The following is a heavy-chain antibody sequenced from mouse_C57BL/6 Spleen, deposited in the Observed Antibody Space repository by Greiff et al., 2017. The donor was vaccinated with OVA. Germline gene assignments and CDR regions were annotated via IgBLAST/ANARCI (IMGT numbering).Heavy chain of an antibody. CDR3: ARKGDYDLDWYFDV. D-gene: IGHD2-4*01. Sequence: EVQRVESGPGMVKPSQSLSLTCTVTGYSITSGYDWHWIRHFPGNKLEWMGYISYSGSTNYNPSLKSRISITHDTSKNHFFLKLNSVTTEDTATYYCARKGDYDLDWYFDVWGTGTTVTVSS. V-gene: IGHV3-1*01. CDR2: ISYSGST. CDR1: GYSITSGYD. J-gene: IGHJ1*03.